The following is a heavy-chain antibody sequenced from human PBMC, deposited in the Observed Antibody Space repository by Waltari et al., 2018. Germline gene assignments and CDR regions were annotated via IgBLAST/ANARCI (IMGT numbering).Heavy chain of an antibody. V-gene: IGHV1-3*01. Sequence: QVQLVQSGAEVKKPGASVKVSCKVSGYTLTSYAMHWVRQAPGQRLEWMGWINAGNGNTKYSQKFQGRVTITRDTSASTAYMELSSLRSEDTAVYYCARIWSGYYYPLDYWGQGTLVTVSS. CDR3: ARIWSGYYYPLDY. CDR1: GYTLTSYA. D-gene: IGHD3-3*01. J-gene: IGHJ4*02. CDR2: INAGNGNT.